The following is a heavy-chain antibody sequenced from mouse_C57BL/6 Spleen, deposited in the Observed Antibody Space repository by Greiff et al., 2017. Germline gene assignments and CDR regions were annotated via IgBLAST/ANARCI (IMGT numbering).Heavy chain of an antibody. D-gene: IGHD1-1*01. Sequence: QVQLKQSGAELVKPGASVKISCKASGYAFSSYWMNWVKQRPGKGLEWIGQIYPGDGDTNYNGKFTGKATLTADKSSSTAYMQLSSLTSEDSAVYFCARSGSLFITTVVAPFDYWGHGTTLTVSS. CDR3: ARSGSLFITTVVAPFDY. V-gene: IGHV1-80*01. CDR1: GYAFSSYW. CDR2: IYPGDGDT. J-gene: IGHJ2*01.